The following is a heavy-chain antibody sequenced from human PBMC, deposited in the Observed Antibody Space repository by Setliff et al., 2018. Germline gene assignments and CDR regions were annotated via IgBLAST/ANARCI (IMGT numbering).Heavy chain of an antibody. J-gene: IGHJ3*02. D-gene: IGHD2-2*01. CDR2: MNPNSGNT. Sequence: GASVKVSCKASGYTFTSYDINWVRQATGQGLEWMGWMNPNSGNTGYAQKFQGRVTMTRNTSISTAYMDLSSLRFEDTAVYYCARVLFHCSSTSCYLDAFDIWGQGTMVTVSS. V-gene: IGHV1-8*02. CDR1: GYTFTSYD. CDR3: ARVLFHCSSTSCYLDAFDI.